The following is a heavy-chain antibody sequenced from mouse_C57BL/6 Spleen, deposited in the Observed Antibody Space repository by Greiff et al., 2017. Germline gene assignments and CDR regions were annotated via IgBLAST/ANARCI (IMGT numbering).Heavy chain of an antibody. Sequence: EVKLMESGGGLVKPGGSLKLSCAASGFTFSDYGMHWVRQAPEKGLEWVAYISSGSSTIYYADTVKGRFTISRDNAKNTLFLQMTSLRSEDTAMYYCARLLRGYYAMDYWGQGTSVTVSS. V-gene: IGHV5-17*01. J-gene: IGHJ4*01. D-gene: IGHD1-1*01. CDR2: ISSGSSTI. CDR1: GFTFSDYG. CDR3: ARLLRGYYAMDY.